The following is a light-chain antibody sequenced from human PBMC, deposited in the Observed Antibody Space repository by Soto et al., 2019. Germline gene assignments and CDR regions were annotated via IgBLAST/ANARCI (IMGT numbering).Light chain of an antibody. CDR2: GAS. Sequence: EIVLTQSPGTLSLSPGERATLSCRASQSVSNYLAWYQRKPGQAPRLLIYGASSRATGIPDRFSGSGSGTDFTLTISRLEPEDYAVYYCHQYGGSPQTFGQGTKLAIK. CDR3: HQYGGSPQT. CDR1: QSVSNY. V-gene: IGKV3-20*01. J-gene: IGKJ1*01.